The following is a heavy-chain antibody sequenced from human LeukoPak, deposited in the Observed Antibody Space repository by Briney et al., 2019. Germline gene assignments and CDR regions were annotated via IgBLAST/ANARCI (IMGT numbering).Heavy chain of an antibody. CDR1: GFTLSLYW. CDR2: IKEDGSEK. CDR3: VRGGSYTFDP. V-gene: IGHV3-7*01. D-gene: IGHD1-26*01. Sequence: GGSLRLSCSASGFTLSLYWMTWVRQAPGKGLEWVASIKEDGSEKSYVDSVKGRFTISRDNAKNSLYLQMNSLGAEDTAVYYCVRGGSYTFDPWGQEILVTVSS. J-gene: IGHJ5*02.